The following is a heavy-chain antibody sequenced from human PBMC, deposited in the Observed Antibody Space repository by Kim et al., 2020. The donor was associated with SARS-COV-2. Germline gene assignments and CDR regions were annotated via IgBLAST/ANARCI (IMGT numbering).Heavy chain of an antibody. D-gene: IGHD1-26*01. J-gene: IGHJ4*02. Sequence: YYVDSVKGRFTISRDNAKNSLYLQMNSLRAEDTAVYYCARMAEVLGQFDYWGQGTLVTVSS. CDR3: ARMAEVLGQFDY. V-gene: IGHV3-7*01.